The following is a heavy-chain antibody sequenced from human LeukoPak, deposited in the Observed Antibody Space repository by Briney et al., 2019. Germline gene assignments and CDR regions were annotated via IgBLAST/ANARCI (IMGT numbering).Heavy chain of an antibody. V-gene: IGHV3-74*01. D-gene: IGHD1-26*01. Sequence: PGGSLRLSCAASGFTFSSPWMHWVRQPPGKGLVWVSRINTDGSGTSYADSVKGRFTISRDNAKNTLYLQMNSLRDEDTAVYYCIRESSSFEDYWGQGTPVTGSS. CDR3: IRESSSFEDY. CDR1: GFTFSSPW. J-gene: IGHJ4*02. CDR2: INTDGSGT.